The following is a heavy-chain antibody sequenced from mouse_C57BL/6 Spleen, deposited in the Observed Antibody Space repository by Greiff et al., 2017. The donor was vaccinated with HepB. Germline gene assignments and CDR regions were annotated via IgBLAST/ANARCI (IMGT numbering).Heavy chain of an antibody. CDR2: IYPRDGST. Sequence: VQLQESDAELVKPGASVKISCKVSGYTFTDHTIHWMKQRPEQGLEWIGYIYPRDGSTKYNEKFKGKATLTADKSSSTAYMQLNSLTSEDSAVYFCAKEEEYGNYESSWFAYWGQGTLVTVSA. D-gene: IGHD2-10*02. J-gene: IGHJ3*01. CDR1: GYTFTDHT. V-gene: IGHV1-78*01. CDR3: AKEEEYGNYESSWFAY.